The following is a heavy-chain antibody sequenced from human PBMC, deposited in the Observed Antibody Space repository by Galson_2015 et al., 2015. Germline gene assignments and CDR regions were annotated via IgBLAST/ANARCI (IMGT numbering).Heavy chain of an antibody. CDR3: ARDFGIPYSTVDY. D-gene: IGHD6-13*01. V-gene: IGHV1-18*01. J-gene: IGHJ4*02. CDR2: ISTYNNRT. CDR1: GYTFNNYG. Sequence: SVKVSCKASGYTFNNYGISWVRQAPGQGLEWMGWISTYNNRTNYAQKVQGRVTMTTDTSTSTAYMELRSLRSDDTAMYYCARDFGIPYSTVDYWGQGTLVTVSS.